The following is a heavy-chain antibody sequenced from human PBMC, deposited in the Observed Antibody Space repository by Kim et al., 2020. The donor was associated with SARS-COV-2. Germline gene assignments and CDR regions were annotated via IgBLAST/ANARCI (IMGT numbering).Heavy chain of an antibody. V-gene: IGHV1-69*13. Sequence: SVKVSCKASGGTFSNYAISWVRQAPGQGLEWMGGIIPIFGTPNYAQKFQDRVTITADESTSTAYMELSSLRAEDTAVYYCARGFYGSGSYYNVVRGLKYYYYGMDLWGQGTTVTVSS. CDR2: IIPIFGTP. CDR1: GGTFSNYA. D-gene: IGHD3-10*01. J-gene: IGHJ6*02. CDR3: ARGFYGSGSYYNVVRGLKYYYYGMDL.